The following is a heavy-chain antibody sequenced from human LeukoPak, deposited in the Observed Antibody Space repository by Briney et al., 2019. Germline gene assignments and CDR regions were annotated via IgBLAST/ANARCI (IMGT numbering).Heavy chain of an antibody. CDR3: ARDGASAGYYGFDI. Sequence: PGGSLRLSCAASGFTFSSYRMNWVRQAPGNGLEWVSSISSSSSYIYYADSVKGRFTISRDNAKNSLYLQMNSLRAEDTAVYYCARDGASAGYYGFDIWGQGTMVTVS. J-gene: IGHJ3*02. V-gene: IGHV3-21*01. CDR2: ISSSSSYI. D-gene: IGHD3-22*01. CDR1: GFTFSSYR.